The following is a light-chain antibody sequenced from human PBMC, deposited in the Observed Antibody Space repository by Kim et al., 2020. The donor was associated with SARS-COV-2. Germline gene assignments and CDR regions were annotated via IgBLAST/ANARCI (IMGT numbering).Light chain of an antibody. CDR2: GAS. V-gene: IGKV3-20*01. CDR1: QSVSSSY. Sequence: EIVLTQSPGTLSLSPGERATLSCRASQSVSSSYLAWYQQRPGQTPRLLIYGASSRATGIPDRFSGSGSGTDFTLTISRLEPEDFAVYYCQQYGSSPFTFGPGSKGDSK. CDR3: QQYGSSPFT. J-gene: IGKJ3*01.